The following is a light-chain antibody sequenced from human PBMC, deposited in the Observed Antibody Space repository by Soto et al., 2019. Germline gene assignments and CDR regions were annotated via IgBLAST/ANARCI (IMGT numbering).Light chain of an antibody. CDR3: KQYSEWPVT. CDR1: QSVSST. J-gene: IGKJ4*01. Sequence: EIVMTQSPATLSVSPGERATLSCRASQSVSSTLAWYQQKPGQSPRLLIYGASTRATGIPARFSGSGSGTEFTLTISSLQSEDFAVYYCKQYSEWPVTFGGGTKVDSK. V-gene: IGKV3-15*01. CDR2: GAS.